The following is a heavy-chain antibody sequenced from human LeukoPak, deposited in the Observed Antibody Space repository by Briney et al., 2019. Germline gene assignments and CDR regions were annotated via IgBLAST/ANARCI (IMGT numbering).Heavy chain of an antibody. CDR3: TTVLVGATGSYYFDY. CDR1: GFTFSNAW. CDR2: IKSKTDGGTT. D-gene: IGHD1-26*01. V-gene: IGHV3-15*01. Sequence: GGSLRLSCAASGFTFSNAWMSWVRQAPGKGLEWVGRIKSKTDGGTTDYAAPVKGRFTISRDDSKNTLYLQMNSLKTEDTAVYYCTTVLVGATGSYYFDYWGQGTLVTVSS. J-gene: IGHJ4*02.